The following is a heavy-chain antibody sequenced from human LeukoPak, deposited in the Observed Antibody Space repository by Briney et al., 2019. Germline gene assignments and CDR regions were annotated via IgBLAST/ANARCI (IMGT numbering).Heavy chain of an antibody. V-gene: IGHV4-61*02. J-gene: IGHJ3*02. Sequence: PSQILSLTCTVSGGSISSGNYYWSWIRQPAGKGLEWIGRIYASGSTNYNPSLKSRVTISVDTSKKQFSLKLSSVTAADTAVYYCARVVPGYCSTTSCYDVDAFDIWGQGTRVTVSS. CDR1: GGSISSGNYY. CDR3: ARVVPGYCSTTSCYDVDAFDI. CDR2: IYASGST. D-gene: IGHD2-2*01.